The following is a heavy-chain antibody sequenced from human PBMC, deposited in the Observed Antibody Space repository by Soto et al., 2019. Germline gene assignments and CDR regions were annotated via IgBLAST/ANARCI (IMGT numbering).Heavy chain of an antibody. V-gene: IGHV3-30*18. D-gene: IGHD1-26*01. CDR1: GFIFSDYG. J-gene: IGHJ4*02. CDR3: AKVSIVGATLNYFDC. CDR2: ISYDGSNK. Sequence: PGGSLRLSCAASGFIFSDYGMHWIRQAPGKGLEWVAVISYDGSNKYYADSVKGRFTISRDNSENTVYLQMNSLRVADTAMYYCAKVSIVGATLNYFDCWGQGT.